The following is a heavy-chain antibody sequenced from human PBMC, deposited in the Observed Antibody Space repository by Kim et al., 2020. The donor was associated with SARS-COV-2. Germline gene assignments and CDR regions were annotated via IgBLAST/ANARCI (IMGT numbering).Heavy chain of an antibody. CDR1: GGSISSYY. V-gene: IGHV4-59*01. CDR3: ARGTVTTGLNY. CDR2: IYYSGST. D-gene: IGHD4-17*01. J-gene: IGHJ4*02. Sequence: SETLSLTCTVSGGSISSYYWSWIRQPPGKGPEWIGYIYYSGSTNYNPSLKSRVTISVDTSKNQFSLKLSSVTAADTAVYYCARGTVTTGLNYWGQGTLVTVSS.